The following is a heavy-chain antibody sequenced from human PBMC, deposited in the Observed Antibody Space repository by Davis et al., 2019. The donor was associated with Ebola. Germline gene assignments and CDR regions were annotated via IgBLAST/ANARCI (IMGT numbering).Heavy chain of an antibody. D-gene: IGHD1-26*01. CDR3: ASGLVGGQGGFDF. Sequence: GGSLTLSCAASGFIFSTYGMHWVRQAPGKGLDWVAVISSDGSTKYYADSVKGRFTVSRDNSKNTLYLQMNSLRPEDTAGYFCASGLVGGQGGFDFWGQGNLVTVSS. CDR1: GFIFSTYG. V-gene: IGHV3-30*03. J-gene: IGHJ4*02. CDR2: ISSDGSTK.